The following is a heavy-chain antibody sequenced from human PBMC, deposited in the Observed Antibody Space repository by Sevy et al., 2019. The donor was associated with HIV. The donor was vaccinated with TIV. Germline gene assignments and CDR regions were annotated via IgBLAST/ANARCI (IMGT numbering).Heavy chain of an antibody. V-gene: IGHV3-33*01. J-gene: IGHJ4*02. Sequence: GGSLRLSCKASGFIFSRYGVHWVRQAPGKGLEWVASIFNDGKTKYYGNPVKGRLTISRDDSKNTLYLQMDSLRAEDTAVYYCARESGSDWYLDSWGQGTLVTVSS. CDR3: ARESGSDWYLDS. D-gene: IGHD2-21*02. CDR1: GFIFSRYG. CDR2: IFNDGKTK.